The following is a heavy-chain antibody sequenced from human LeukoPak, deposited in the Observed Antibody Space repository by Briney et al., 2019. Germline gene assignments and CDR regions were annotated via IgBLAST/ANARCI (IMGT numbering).Heavy chain of an antibody. V-gene: IGHV3-7*03. CDR3: ARVGAAAGTLYYYYGMDV. CDR2: IKQDGSEK. D-gene: IGHD6-13*01. CDR1: GFTFSSYW. Sequence: GGSLRLSCAASGFTFSSYWMSWVRQAPGKGLEWVANIKQDGSEKYYVDSVKGRFTISRDNAKNSLYLQMNSLRAEDTAVYYCARVGAAAGTLYYYYGMDVWGIGTTVTVSS. J-gene: IGHJ6*04.